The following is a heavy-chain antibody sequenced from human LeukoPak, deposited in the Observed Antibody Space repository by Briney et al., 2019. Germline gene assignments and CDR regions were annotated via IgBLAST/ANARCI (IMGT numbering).Heavy chain of an antibody. CDR1: GFTFSTYT. V-gene: IGHV3-21*01. J-gene: IGHJ4*02. CDR3: ARVVTMVRGVPDY. D-gene: IGHD3-10*01. Sequence: GGSLRLSCVASGFTFSTYTMNWVRQAPGKGLEWVSCISGSNSYIHYADSVKGRFTISRDNAKNSLYLQMSSLRAEDTAVYYCARVVTMVRGVPDYWGQGTLVTVSS. CDR2: ISGSNSYI.